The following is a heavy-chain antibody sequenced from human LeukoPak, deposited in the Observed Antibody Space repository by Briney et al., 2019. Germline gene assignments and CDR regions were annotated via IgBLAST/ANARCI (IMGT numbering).Heavy chain of an antibody. Sequence: GGSLRLSCAASGYTFSSYSMNWVRQAPGKGLEWVSSISSSSSYIYYADSVKGRFTISRDNAKNSLYLQMNSLRAEDTAVYYCAKSMGELLWFGEFSYGMDVWGQGTTVTVSS. V-gene: IGHV3-21*01. J-gene: IGHJ6*02. CDR1: GYTFSSYS. D-gene: IGHD3-10*01. CDR3: AKSMGELLWFGEFSYGMDV. CDR2: ISSSSSYI.